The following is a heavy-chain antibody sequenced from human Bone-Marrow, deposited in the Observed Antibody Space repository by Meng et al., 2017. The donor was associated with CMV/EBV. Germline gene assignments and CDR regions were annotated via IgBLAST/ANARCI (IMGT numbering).Heavy chain of an antibody. V-gene: IGHV4-61*01. J-gene: IGHJ6*02. CDR1: GGSVSSGSYY. CDR3: ASSLSSSWSIYYYYGMDV. D-gene: IGHD6-13*01. Sequence: SETLSLTCTVSGGSVSSGSYYWSWIRQPPGKGLEWIGYIYYSGSTNYNPSLKSRVTISVDTSKNQFSLKLSSVTAADTAVYYCASSLSSSWSIYYYYGMDVWGQGTTVTVSS. CDR2: IYYSGST.